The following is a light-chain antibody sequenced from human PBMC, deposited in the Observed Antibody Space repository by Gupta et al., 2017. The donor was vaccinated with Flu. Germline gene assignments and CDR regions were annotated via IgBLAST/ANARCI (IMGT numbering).Light chain of an antibody. CDR2: GAS. CDR3: QQDNIWPQT. CDR1: QSVSSN. V-gene: IGKV3-15*01. Sequence: DIVMTQSPATLSVSPGERATLSCRASQSVSSNLAWYQQKPGQAPRLLIYGASTRATGIPARFSGSGSGTEFTLIISSLQSEDFAVYYCQQDNIWPQTFGQGTKVEIK. J-gene: IGKJ1*01.